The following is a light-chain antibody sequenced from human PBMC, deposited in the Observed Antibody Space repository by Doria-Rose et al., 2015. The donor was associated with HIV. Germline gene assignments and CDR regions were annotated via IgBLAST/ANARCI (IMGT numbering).Light chain of an antibody. CDR1: QSFSSTY. CDR2: DGS. V-gene: IGKV3-20*01. Sequence: EIVLTQSPGTLSLSPGERATLSCGASQSFSSTYLAWYQQKPGQAPSLLIYDGSTRATGIPDRFSASGSGTDFTLTINRLEPEDFALYYWHQYGTSWTFGQGTKVEI. CDR3: HQYGTSWT. J-gene: IGKJ1*01.